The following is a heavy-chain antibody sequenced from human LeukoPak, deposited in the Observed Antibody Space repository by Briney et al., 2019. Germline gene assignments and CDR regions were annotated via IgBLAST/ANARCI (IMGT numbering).Heavy chain of an antibody. CDR2: ISSPSRVI. Sequence: GGSLRLSCAASGFTFSSYSMNWVRQAPGKGLEWISYISSPSRVIYYADSVKGRFTISRDNAKNSRYLQMNSLRAEDTAVYYCVKGRLGELSLFPDWGQGTLVTVSS. CDR3: VKGRLGELSLFPD. D-gene: IGHD3-16*02. J-gene: IGHJ4*02. CDR1: GFTFSSYS. V-gene: IGHV3-48*01.